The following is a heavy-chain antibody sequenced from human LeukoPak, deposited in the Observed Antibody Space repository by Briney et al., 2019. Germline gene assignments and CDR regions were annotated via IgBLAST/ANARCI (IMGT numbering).Heavy chain of an antibody. CDR2: INQDGSVK. CDR1: GFTFTTYW. V-gene: IGHV3-7*01. Sequence: GGSLRLSCAVSGFTFTTYWMSWVRQAPGKGLEWVANINQDGSVKYYVDSLKDRLTIYRDNAKDSLYLQMNSLRAEDTAIYYCARIGYSSSSNDWWGQGTLVTVFS. CDR3: ARIGYSSSSNDW. D-gene: IGHD6-6*01. J-gene: IGHJ4*02.